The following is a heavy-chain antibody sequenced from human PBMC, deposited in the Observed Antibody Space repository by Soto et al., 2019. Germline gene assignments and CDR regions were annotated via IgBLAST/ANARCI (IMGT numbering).Heavy chain of an antibody. V-gene: IGHV3-53*01. J-gene: IGHJ1*01. Sequence: EVQLVESGGGWIQPGGSLRLSCAASGFTVSSNYMSWVRQAPGKGLEWVSVIYSGGSTYYADSVKGRFTISRDNSKNTLYLQMNSLRAEDTAVYYCARDRVESGYPEYFQHWGQGTLVTVYS. CDR3: ARDRVESGYPEYFQH. D-gene: IGHD3-22*01. CDR2: IYSGGST. CDR1: GFTVSSNY.